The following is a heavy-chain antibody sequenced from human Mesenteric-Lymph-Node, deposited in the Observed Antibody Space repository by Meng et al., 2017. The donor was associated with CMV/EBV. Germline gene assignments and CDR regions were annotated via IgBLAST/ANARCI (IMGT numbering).Heavy chain of an antibody. J-gene: IGHJ6*02. V-gene: IGHV3-43*01. CDR1: GFTFDDYT. CDR3: AKPGYRPDLGYYYYYGMDV. CDR2: ITWDGGST. D-gene: IGHD2-15*01. Sequence: GESLKISCAASGFTFDDYTMHWVRQAPGKGLEWVSLITWDGGSTYYADSVKGRFTVSRVNSKNSLYLQMNSLKTEDTALYYCAKPGYRPDLGYYYYYGMDVWGQGTTVTVSS.